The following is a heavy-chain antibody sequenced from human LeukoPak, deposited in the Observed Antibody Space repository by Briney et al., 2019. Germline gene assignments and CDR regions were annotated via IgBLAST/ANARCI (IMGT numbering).Heavy chain of an antibody. Sequence: GGSLRLSCAASGFTFSSYAMSWVRQAPGKGLEWVPTISGSGGSTYYADSVKGRFTISRDNSKNTLYLQMHSLRAEDTAVYHCAKDRGSVSLVRGVMGYWGQGTLVTVSS. CDR2: ISGSGGST. CDR3: AKDRGSVSLVRGVMGY. CDR1: GFTFSSYA. D-gene: IGHD3-10*01. V-gene: IGHV3-23*01. J-gene: IGHJ4*02.